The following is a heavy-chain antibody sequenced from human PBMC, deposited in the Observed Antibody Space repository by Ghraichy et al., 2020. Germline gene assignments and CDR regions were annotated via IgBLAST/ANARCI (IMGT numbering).Heavy chain of an antibody. D-gene: IGHD3-10*01. CDR2: ISYDGSSE. V-gene: IGHV3-30*03. Sequence: GGSLRLSCAASGFIFSTYGMHWVRQAPGKGLEWVAVISYDGSSEYYADSVKGRFTISRDNSKSSLFLLMNSLTAEDTAVYFCASLKYASSFNQYYSVEDVWGQGTTVTVSS. CDR3: ASLKYASSFNQYYSVEDV. J-gene: IGHJ6*02. CDR1: GFIFSTYG.